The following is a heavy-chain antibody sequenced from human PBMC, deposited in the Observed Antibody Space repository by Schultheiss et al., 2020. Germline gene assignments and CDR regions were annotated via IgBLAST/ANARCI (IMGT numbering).Heavy chain of an antibody. CDR1: GFSLSTSGVG. J-gene: IGHJ3*02. D-gene: IGHD3-10*01. CDR2: IYWDDDK. V-gene: IGHV2-5*02. Sequence: SGPTLVKPTQTLTLTCTFSGFSLSTSGVGVVWIRQPPGKALEWLALIYWDDDKRYSPSLKSRLTITKDTSKNQVVLTMTNMDPVDTATYYCAHVPRGADAFDIWGQGTMVTVSS. CDR3: AHVPRGADAFDI.